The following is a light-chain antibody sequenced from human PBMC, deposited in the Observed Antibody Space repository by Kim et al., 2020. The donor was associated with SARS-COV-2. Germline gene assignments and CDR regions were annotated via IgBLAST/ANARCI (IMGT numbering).Light chain of an antibody. CDR2: DAS. Sequence: SPGERAPLSCRASQSVSIYLAWYQQKPGQAPRLLIYDASNRATGIPARFSGSGSGTDFTLTISSLEPEDFAVYYCQQRSNWPPITFGQGTRLEIK. CDR3: QQRSNWPPIT. J-gene: IGKJ5*01. CDR1: QSVSIY. V-gene: IGKV3-11*01.